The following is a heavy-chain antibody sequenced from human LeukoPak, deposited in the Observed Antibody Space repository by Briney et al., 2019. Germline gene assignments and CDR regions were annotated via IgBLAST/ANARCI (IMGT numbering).Heavy chain of an antibody. CDR3: ARARNWNDGVYFDY. Sequence: SETLSLTCAVSSYSISSGFYWGWIRQPPGKGLEWIGSIYHSGSTYYNPSLKSRVTISVDTSKNQFSLKLSSVTAADTAVYYCARARNWNDGVYFDYWGQGTLVTVSS. D-gene: IGHD1-1*01. J-gene: IGHJ4*02. V-gene: IGHV4-38-2*01. CDR1: SYSISSGFY. CDR2: IYHSGST.